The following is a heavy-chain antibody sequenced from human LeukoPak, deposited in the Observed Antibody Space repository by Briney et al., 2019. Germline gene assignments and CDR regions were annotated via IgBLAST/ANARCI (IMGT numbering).Heavy chain of an antibody. J-gene: IGHJ4*02. CDR1: GFTFSSYA. CDR2: ISYDGSNK. V-gene: IGHV3-30-3*01. CDR3: ARDGSGWYALPNY. D-gene: IGHD6-19*01. Sequence: PGGSLRLSRAASGFTFSSYAMHWVRQAPGKGLEWVAVISYDGSNKYYADSVKGRFTISRDNSKNTLYLQMNSLRAEDTAVYYCARDGSGWYALPNYWGQGTLVTVSS.